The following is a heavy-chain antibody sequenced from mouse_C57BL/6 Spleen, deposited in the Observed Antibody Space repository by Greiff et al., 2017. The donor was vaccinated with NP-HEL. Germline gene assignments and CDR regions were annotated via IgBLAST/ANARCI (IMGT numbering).Heavy chain of an antibody. CDR3: AREGNYLYYAMDY. CDR1: GYAFSSSW. D-gene: IGHD2-1*01. CDR2: IYPGDGDT. V-gene: IGHV1-82*01. J-gene: IGHJ4*01. Sequence: VMLVESGPELVKPGASVKISCKASGYAFSSSWMNWVKQRPGKGLEWIGRIYPGDGDTNYNGKFKGKATLTADKSSSTAYMQLSSLTSEDSAVYFCAREGNYLYYAMDYWGQGTSVTVSS.